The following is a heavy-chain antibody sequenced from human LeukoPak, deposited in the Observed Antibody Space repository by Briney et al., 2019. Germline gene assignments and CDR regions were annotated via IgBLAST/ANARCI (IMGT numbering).Heavy chain of an antibody. CDR1: GFTFSTYS. J-gene: IGHJ4*02. Sequence: GESLRLSCAASGFTFSTYSVNWVRQAPGTGLEWVAYVSGGGGTKYHADSVQGRFTISRDNAKSSVYLQMNNVRDEDTAVYYCARDGVTGFDCWGQGTLVTVSS. D-gene: IGHD4-23*01. CDR3: ARDGVTGFDC. CDR2: VSGGGGTK. V-gene: IGHV3-48*02.